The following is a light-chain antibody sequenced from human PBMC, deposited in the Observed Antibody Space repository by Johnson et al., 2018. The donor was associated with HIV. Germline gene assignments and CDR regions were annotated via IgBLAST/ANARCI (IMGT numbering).Light chain of an antibody. Sequence: QSVLTQPPSVSAAPGQKVTISCSGSSSNIGNSYVSWYQQLPGTAPKLLIYDTNKRPSGIPDRFSGSKSGTSATLGITGLQTGDEADYYCGTWDSSLCGFYVFGTGTKVAVL. J-gene: IGLJ1*01. CDR1: SSNIGNSY. CDR3: GTWDSSLCGFYV. CDR2: DTN. V-gene: IGLV1-51*01.